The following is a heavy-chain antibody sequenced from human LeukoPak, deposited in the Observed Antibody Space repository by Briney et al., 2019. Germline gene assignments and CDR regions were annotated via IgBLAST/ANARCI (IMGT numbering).Heavy chain of an antibody. Sequence: ASVKVSCKASGYTFTGFDINWVRQALGQGLEWMGIINPSGGSTSYAQKFQGRVTMTRDTSTSTVYMELSSLRSEDTAVYYCARGTGDYGYYYGMDVWGQGTTVTVSS. CDR3: ARGTGDYGYYYGMDV. CDR1: GYTFTGFD. D-gene: IGHD4-17*01. J-gene: IGHJ6*02. CDR2: INPSGGST. V-gene: IGHV1-46*01.